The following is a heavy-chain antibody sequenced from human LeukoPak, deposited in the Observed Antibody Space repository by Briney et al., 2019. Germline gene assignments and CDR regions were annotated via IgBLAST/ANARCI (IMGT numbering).Heavy chain of an antibody. D-gene: IGHD2-2*01. Sequence: QPGGSLRLSCAASGFTFSSYAMHWVRQAPGKGLEWVAVISYDGSNKYYADSVKGRFTISRDNSKNTLYLQMNSLRAEDTAVYYCATDRSILGYCSSTSCYPGDWGQGTLVTVSS. V-gene: IGHV3-30-3*01. CDR2: ISYDGSNK. J-gene: IGHJ4*02. CDR3: ATDRSILGYCSSTSCYPGD. CDR1: GFTFSSYA.